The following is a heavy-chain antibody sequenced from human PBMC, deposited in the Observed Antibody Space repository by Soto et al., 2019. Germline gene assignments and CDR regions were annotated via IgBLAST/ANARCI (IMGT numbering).Heavy chain of an antibody. CDR2: IYYSGST. Sequence: SETLSLTCTVSGGSISSGGYYWSWIRQHPGKGLEWIGYIYYSGSTYYNPSLKSRVTISVDTSKNQFSLKLSSVTAADTAVYYCARVIVSIPYYYYYGMDVWGQGTTVTVSS. CDR3: ARVIVSIPYYYYYGMDV. CDR1: GGSISSGGYY. D-gene: IGHD2-15*01. V-gene: IGHV4-30-4*08. J-gene: IGHJ6*02.